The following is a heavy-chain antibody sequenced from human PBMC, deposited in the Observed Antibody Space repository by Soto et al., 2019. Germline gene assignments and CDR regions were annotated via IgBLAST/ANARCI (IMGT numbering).Heavy chain of an antibody. CDR3: AHRPRGYSYYFDY. CDR1: GFSLSTRGVG. D-gene: IGHD5-18*01. Sequence: QITLKESGPPLVKPTQTLTLTCTFSGFSLSTRGVGVGWIRQPPGKALEWLALLYWDNDKGYSPSLKSRLTIPKDASKNQVVLKVTNVDPVDTATYYCAHRPRGYSYYFDYWGQGTLVTVSS. V-gene: IGHV2-5*02. J-gene: IGHJ4*02. CDR2: LYWDNDK.